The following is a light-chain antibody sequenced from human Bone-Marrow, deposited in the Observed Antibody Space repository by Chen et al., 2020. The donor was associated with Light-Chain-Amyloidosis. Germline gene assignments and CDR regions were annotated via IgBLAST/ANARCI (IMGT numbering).Light chain of an antibody. V-gene: IGLV3-25*03. J-gene: IGLJ2*01. CDR3: QSADSSGTYEVI. CDR2: RDT. CDR1: DLPTKY. Sequence: SYELTQPPSVSVSPGQTAGITCSGDDLPTKYAYWYQQQPGQAPVLVIHRDTERPAGISERFSGSSSGTTATLNISGGQAEDEADYHCQSADSSGTYEVIFGGGTKLTFL.